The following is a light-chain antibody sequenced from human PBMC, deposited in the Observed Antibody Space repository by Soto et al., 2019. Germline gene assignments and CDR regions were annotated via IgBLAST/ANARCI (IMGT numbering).Light chain of an antibody. CDR1: SSDVGGYNY. J-gene: IGLJ1*01. CDR2: AVS. Sequence: QSVLTQPRSVSGSPGQSVTISCTGTSSDVGGYNYVSWYQQHPGKAPTLMIYAVSKRPSGVPDRFSGSKSGNTASLTISGLQAEDEADYYCCSYAGSYTYVFGTGTKGTVL. V-gene: IGLV2-11*01. CDR3: CSYAGSYTYV.